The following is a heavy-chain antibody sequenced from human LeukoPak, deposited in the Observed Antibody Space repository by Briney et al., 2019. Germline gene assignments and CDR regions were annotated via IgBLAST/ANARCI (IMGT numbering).Heavy chain of an antibody. V-gene: IGHV3-74*01. D-gene: IGHD6-6*01. J-gene: IGHJ5*02. CDR2: INSDGSNT. CDR1: GLTFSDYY. CDR3: ARAASIAARLNWFDP. Sequence: GGSLRLSCAASGLTFSDYYMSWIRQAPGKGLVWVSRINSDGSNTSYADSVKGRFTISRDNAKNTLYLQMNSLRAEDTAVFYCARAASIAARLNWFDPWGQGTLVTVSS.